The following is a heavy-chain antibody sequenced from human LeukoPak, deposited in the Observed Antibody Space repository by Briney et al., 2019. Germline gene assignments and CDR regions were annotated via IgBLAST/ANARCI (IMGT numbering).Heavy chain of an antibody. V-gene: IGHV3-74*01. CDR3: AREDCTIGAVCSSLLDH. CDR1: GLTFSSDW. J-gene: IGHJ4*02. CDR2: INSDASTI. D-gene: IGHD2-8*01. Sequence: QPGGSLRLSCAASGLTFSSDWMHWVRQVPGKGLVWVSRINSDASTINYADSVKGRFTISRVNAKNTLYLQMNNLRAEDTAVYYCAREDCTIGAVCSSLLDHWGRGTLVTVSS.